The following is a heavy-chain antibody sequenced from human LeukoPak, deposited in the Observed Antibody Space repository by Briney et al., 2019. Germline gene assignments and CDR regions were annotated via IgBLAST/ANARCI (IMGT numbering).Heavy chain of an antibody. CDR1: GFTFSSYS. Sequence: GGSLRLSCAASGFTFSSYSMNWVRQAPGKGLEWVSSISSSSSYIYYADSVKGRFTISRDNAKNSLYLQMNSLRAEDTAVYYCARVAPFYDSSALDYWGQGTLVTVSS. CDR2: ISSSSSYI. V-gene: IGHV3-21*01. D-gene: IGHD3-22*01. CDR3: ARVAPFYDSSALDY. J-gene: IGHJ4*02.